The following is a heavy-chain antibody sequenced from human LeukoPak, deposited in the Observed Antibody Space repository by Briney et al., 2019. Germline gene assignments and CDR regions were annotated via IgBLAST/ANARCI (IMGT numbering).Heavy chain of an antibody. CDR3: AKRRYSGSYFDY. D-gene: IGHD1-26*01. Sequence: GGSLSLSCAASGFTVSSNYMSWVRQAPGKGLEWVSIIYGGGSTYHADSVKGRFTISRDNSKNTLYLQMNSLRAEDTAVYYCAKRRYSGSYFDYWGQGTLVTVSS. CDR2: IYGGGST. J-gene: IGHJ4*02. V-gene: IGHV3-53*01. CDR1: GFTVSSNY.